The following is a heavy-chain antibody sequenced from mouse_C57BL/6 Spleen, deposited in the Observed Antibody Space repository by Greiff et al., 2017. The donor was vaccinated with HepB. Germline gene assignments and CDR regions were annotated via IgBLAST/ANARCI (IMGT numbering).Heavy chain of an antibody. V-gene: IGHV1-50*01. J-gene: IGHJ4*01. CDR3: ARGTAQATLLNAMDY. CDR2: IDPSDSYT. D-gene: IGHD3-2*02. Sequence: QVQLQQPGAELVKPGASVKLSCKASGYTFTSYWMQWVKQRPGQGLEWIGEIDPSDSYTNYNQKFKGKATLTVDTSSSTAYMQLSSLTSEDSAVYYCARGTAQATLLNAMDYWGQGTSVTVSS. CDR1: GYTFTSYW.